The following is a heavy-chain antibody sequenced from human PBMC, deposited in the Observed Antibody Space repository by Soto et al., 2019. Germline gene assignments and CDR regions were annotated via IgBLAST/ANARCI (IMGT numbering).Heavy chain of an antibody. V-gene: IGHV4-34*01. D-gene: IGHD3-3*01. Sequence: SETLSLTCAVYGGSFSGYYWSWIRQPPGKGLEWIGEINHSGSTNYNPSLKSRVTISVDTSKNQFSLKLSSVTAADTAAYYCAIRVLRFLEWLDYWGQGTLVTVSS. CDR2: INHSGST. CDR1: GGSFSGYY. J-gene: IGHJ4*02. CDR3: AIRVLRFLEWLDY.